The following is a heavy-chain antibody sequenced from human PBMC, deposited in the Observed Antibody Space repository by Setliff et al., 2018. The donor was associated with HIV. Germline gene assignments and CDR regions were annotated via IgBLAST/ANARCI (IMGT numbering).Heavy chain of an antibody. V-gene: IGHV1-2*04. CDR1: GYTFTDNY. Sequence: ASVKVSCKASGYTFTDNYIHWVRQAPGQGLEWMAWINSATGGTNYAQNFQGWVTVTRDTSINTVYMELSSLKSDDTAVYYCAREHRHFDYWGQGTLVTVSS. D-gene: IGHD2-21*01. J-gene: IGHJ4*02. CDR3: AREHRHFDY. CDR2: INSATGGT.